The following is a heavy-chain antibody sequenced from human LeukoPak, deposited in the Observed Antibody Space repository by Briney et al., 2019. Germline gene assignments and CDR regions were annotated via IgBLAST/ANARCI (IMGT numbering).Heavy chain of an antibody. Sequence: PGRSLRLSCAASGFTFSSYGMHWVRQAPGKGLEWVAVIWYDGSNKYYVDSVKGRFTISGDNSKNTLYLQMNSLRAEDTAVYYCAKATRYDSSGYKDYWGQGTLATVSS. CDR1: GFTFSSYG. J-gene: IGHJ4*02. CDR2: IWYDGSNK. CDR3: AKATRYDSSGYKDY. D-gene: IGHD3-22*01. V-gene: IGHV3-33*06.